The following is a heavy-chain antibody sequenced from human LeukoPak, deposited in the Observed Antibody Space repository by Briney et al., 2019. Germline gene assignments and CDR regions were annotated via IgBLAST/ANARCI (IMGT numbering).Heavy chain of an antibody. J-gene: IGHJ4*02. CDR1: AFTFARHW. D-gene: IGHD3-3*01. Sequence: GGSLRLSCVASAFTFARHWMSWVRQAPGKPLEWVATIRQDGGAKYYLDSVKGRFIISRDNARNSLSLQMDSLRVEDTAVYYCARLPGEFTIYDYWGQGTLVTVST. CDR3: ARLPGEFTIYDY. CDR2: IRQDGGAK. V-gene: IGHV3-7*01.